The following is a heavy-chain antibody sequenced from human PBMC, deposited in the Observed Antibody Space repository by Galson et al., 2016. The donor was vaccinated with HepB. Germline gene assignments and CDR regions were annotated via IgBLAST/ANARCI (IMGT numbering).Heavy chain of an antibody. D-gene: IGHD2-2*01. V-gene: IGHV3-23*01. J-gene: IGHJ6*04. Sequence: SLRLSCAASGFTFTSYAMSWVRQAPGKGLEWVSLISGSGSSTYYADSVKGRFTFSRDNSKNTLSLQMNSLTADDTAIYYCVQGSTAPAVWGKGTTVTVSS. CDR2: ISGSGSST. CDR3: VQGSTAPAV. CDR1: GFTFTSYA.